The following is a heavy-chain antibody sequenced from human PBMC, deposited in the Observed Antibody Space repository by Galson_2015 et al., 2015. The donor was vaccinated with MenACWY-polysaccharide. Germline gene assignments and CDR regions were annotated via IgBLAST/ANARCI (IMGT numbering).Heavy chain of an antibody. D-gene: IGHD6-19*01. J-gene: IGHJ4*02. CDR2: IYTSGST. V-gene: IGHV4-61*02. CDR1: GGSISSGDYY. CDR3: AREGYSSGWHYFDY. Sequence: LSLTCSVSGGSISSGDYYWSWIRQPAGKGLEWIGRIYTSGSTNYNPSLKSRVTISVETSKNQFSLRLSSVTAADTAVYYCAREGYSSGWHYFDYWGQGTLVTVSS.